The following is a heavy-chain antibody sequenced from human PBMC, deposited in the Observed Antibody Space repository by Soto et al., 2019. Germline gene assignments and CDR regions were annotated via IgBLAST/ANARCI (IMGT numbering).Heavy chain of an antibody. CDR3: ARFTTRWGSNSFDI. CDR1: GDSTSSGDYY. CDR2: IYDSGST. V-gene: IGHV4-30-4*01. Sequence: SETLSLTCTVSGDSTSSGDYYWSWIRQPPGKGLEWVGYIYDSGSTNYNPSLKRRVTISGDTPKNQFYLKLRSVTAADTAVYYCARFTTRWGSNSFDIWGQGTLVTVSS. J-gene: IGHJ3*02. D-gene: IGHD7-27*01.